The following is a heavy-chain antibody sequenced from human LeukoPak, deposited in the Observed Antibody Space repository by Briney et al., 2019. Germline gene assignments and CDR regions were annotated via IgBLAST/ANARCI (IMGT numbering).Heavy chain of an antibody. CDR3: ARGPYCGDDCYFDS. Sequence: SETLSLTCTVSGGSISDYFWSWIRQPAGKGLEWIGRIYSSGSPLYNPSLKSRVTMSVDTSKNQFSLRLTSVTAADTAVYYCARGPYCGDDCYFDSWGRGTLFTVSS. CDR1: GGSISDYF. D-gene: IGHD2-21*01. CDR2: IYSSGSP. V-gene: IGHV4-4*07. J-gene: IGHJ4*02.